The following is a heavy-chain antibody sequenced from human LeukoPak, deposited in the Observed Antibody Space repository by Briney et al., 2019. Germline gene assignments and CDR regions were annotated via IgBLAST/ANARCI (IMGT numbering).Heavy chain of an antibody. CDR1: GGTFSSYA. V-gene: IGHV1-69*13. D-gene: IGHD6-13*01. CDR3: ARGPLYSSSWYVLLDY. Sequence: ASVKVSCKASGGTFSSYAISWVRQAPGQGLEWMGGIIPIFGTANYAQKFQGRVTITADESTSTAYMELSSLRSEDTAVYYCARGPLYSSSWYVLLDYWGQGTLVTVSS. J-gene: IGHJ4*02. CDR2: IIPIFGTA.